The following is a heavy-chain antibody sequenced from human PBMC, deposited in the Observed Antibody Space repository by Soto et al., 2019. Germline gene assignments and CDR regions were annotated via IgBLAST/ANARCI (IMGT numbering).Heavy chain of an antibody. CDR3: ASAFSLARLDY. Sequence: SETLSLTCTVSGVSISSYYWSWIRQPPGKGLEWIGYIYYSGSTNYNPSLKSRVTISVDTSKNQFSLKLSSVTAADTAVYYCASAFSLARLDYWGQGTLVTVSS. CDR2: IYYSGST. V-gene: IGHV4-59*08. J-gene: IGHJ4*02. CDR1: GVSISSYY.